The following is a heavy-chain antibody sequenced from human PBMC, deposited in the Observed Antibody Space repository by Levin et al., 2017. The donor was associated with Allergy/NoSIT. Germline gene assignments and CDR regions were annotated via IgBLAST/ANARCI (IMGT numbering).Heavy chain of an antibody. Sequence: SETLSLTCTVSGGSISTIHYYWGWIRQTPGKGLEWIASIYYSGITYYNPSLKSRVTISVDTSKNRFSLKLNSVTAADTAVYYCARAYGSGTYYFDYWGQGTLVTVSS. D-gene: IGHD3-10*01. J-gene: IGHJ4*02. CDR1: GGSISTIHYY. CDR3: ARAYGSGTYYFDY. CDR2: IYYSGIT. V-gene: IGHV4-39*07.